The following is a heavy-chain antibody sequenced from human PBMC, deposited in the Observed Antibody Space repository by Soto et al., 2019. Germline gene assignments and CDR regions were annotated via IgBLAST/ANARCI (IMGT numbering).Heavy chain of an antibody. CDR2: IWYDGNNK. J-gene: IGHJ5*02. D-gene: IGHD6-13*01. V-gene: IGHV3-33*01. Sequence: GGSLRLSCAASGFTFNNHAMHWVRQAPVKGLEWVAIIWYDGNNKYYADSVKGRFTISRDNSKSTLYLQMDTLSAEDTAVYYCARAPAAISATGTGPNWLAPWGQGVLVTVSS. CDR1: GFTFNNHA. CDR3: ARAPAAISATGTGPNWLAP.